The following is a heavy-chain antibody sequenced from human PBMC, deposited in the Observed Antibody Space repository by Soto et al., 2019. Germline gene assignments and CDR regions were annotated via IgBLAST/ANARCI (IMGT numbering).Heavy chain of an antibody. V-gene: IGHV3-21*01. CDR1: GFTFSSYS. CDR2: ISSSSSYI. D-gene: IGHD5-18*01. CDR3: ARDGGLKSWESGYSYGLDY. J-gene: IGHJ4*02. Sequence: EVQLVESGGGLVKPGGSLRLSCAASGFTFSSYSMNWVRQAPGKGLEWVSSISSSSSYIYYADSVKGRFTISRDNAKNSLYLQMNSLRAEDTAVYYCARDGGLKSWESGYSYGLDYWGQGTLVTVSS.